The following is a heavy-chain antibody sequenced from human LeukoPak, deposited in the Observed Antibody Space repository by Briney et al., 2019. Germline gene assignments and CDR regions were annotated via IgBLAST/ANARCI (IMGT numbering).Heavy chain of an antibody. J-gene: IGHJ4*02. CDR3: AREGLHYYDSSGYFGY. CDR2: IYYSGST. V-gene: IGHV4-39*07. D-gene: IGHD3-22*01. CDR1: GVSISSSSYY. Sequence: SETLSLTCTASGVSISSSSYYWGWIRQPPGKGLEWIGSIYYSGSTYYNPSLKSRVTISVDTSKNQFSLKLSSVTAADTAVYYCAREGLHYYDSSGYFGYWGQGTLVTVSS.